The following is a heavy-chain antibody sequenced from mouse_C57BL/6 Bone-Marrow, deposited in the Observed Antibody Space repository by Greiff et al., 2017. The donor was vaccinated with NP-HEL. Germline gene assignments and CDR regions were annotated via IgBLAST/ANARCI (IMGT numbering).Heavy chain of an antibody. Sequence: EVKLMESGPGLVKPSQSLSLTCSVTGYSITSGYYWNWIRQFPGNKLEWMGYISYDGSNNYNPSLKNRIPITRDTSKNQFFLKLNSVTTEDTATYYCARSSYDYSMDYWGQGTSVTVSS. CDR3: ARSSYDYSMDY. CDR1: GYSITSGYY. V-gene: IGHV3-6*01. D-gene: IGHD2-4*01. CDR2: ISYDGSN. J-gene: IGHJ4*01.